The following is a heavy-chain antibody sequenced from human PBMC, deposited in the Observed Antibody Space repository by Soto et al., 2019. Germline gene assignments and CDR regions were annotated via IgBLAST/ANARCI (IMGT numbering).Heavy chain of an antibody. J-gene: IGHJ5*02. V-gene: IGHV4-59*01. D-gene: IGHD3-3*01. Sequence: PSETLSLTCTVSGGSLSSYYWSWIRQPPGKGLEWIGYIYSSGSTNYNPSLKSRVTISVDTSKNQFSLKLSSVTAADTAVYYCARDSKYYDFWSGYYTDYNWLDPWGQGTLVTVSS. CDR3: ARDSKYYDFWSGYYTDYNWLDP. CDR2: IYSSGST. CDR1: GGSLSSYY.